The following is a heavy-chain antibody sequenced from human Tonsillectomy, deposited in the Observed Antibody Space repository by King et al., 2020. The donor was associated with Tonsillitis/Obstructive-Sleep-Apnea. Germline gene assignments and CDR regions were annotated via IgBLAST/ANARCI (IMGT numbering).Heavy chain of an antibody. CDR2: ISRSGSTI. CDR1: GFTFSDYY. J-gene: IGHJ6*03. CDR3: ARVPLGSNYELYYYMDV. Sequence: VQLVESGGGLVKPGGSLRLSCAASGFTFSDYYMSWIRQAPGKGLEWVSFISRSGSTIYYTDSVKGRFTISRDNAKNSLYLHMNSLRAEDTAVYYCARVPLGSNYELYYYMDVWGKGTPVTVSS. V-gene: IGHV3-11*01. D-gene: IGHD4-11*01.